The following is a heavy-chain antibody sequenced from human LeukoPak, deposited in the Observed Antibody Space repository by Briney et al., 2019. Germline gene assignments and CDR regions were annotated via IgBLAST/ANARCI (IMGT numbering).Heavy chain of an antibody. V-gene: IGHV3-33*06. CDR3: AKDGDFWSGSYFDY. D-gene: IGHD3-3*01. J-gene: IGHJ4*02. CDR1: GFNFFTYG. CDR2: IWYDASNK. Sequence: GGSLRLSCAASGFNFFTYGMHWVRQAPGEGLEWVAVIWYDASNKYYADSVKGRFTISRDNSKSTLSLQMNSLRAEDTAVYYCAKDGDFWSGSYFDYWGQGTLVIVSS.